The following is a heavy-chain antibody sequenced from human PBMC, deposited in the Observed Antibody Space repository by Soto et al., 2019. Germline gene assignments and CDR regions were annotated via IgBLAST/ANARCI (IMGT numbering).Heavy chain of an antibody. CDR3: ARGPDYEGYFDY. J-gene: IGHJ4*02. CDR2: IILPFGTP. Sequence: QVRLEQSEAEVKKPGSSVKVSCKASGGTFSNYAISWVRQAPGQGLEWMGVIILPFGTPNYAQTFQGRVTITADEYMTTAYMELSGLSSEDTAVYYCARGPDYEGYFDYWGRGTLVTVSS. CDR1: GGTFSNYA. V-gene: IGHV1-69*12. D-gene: IGHD4-17*01.